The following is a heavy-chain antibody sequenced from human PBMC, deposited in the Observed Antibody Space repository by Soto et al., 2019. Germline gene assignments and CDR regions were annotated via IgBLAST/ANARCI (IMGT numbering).Heavy chain of an antibody. CDR2: IDYGGST. D-gene: IGHD3-22*01. Sequence: QFQLQESGPGLVKPSQTLSLTCTVSGSSISSGGHYRSWIRQHPGKGLEWFGYIDYGGSTYYNPSLNSLVSISVDTSTNRCSVKLNSVSVADTAVYYCAREIVVAARWFVPWGQGTLVTVSS. J-gene: IGHJ5*02. CDR3: AREIVVAARWFVP. CDR1: GSSISSGGHY. V-gene: IGHV4-31*01.